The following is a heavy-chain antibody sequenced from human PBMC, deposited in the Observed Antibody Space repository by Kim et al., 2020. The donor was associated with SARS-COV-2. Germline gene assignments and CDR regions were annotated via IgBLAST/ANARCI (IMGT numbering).Heavy chain of an antibody. CDR2: IYYTGTT. Sequence: SETLSLTCSVSGDSINNYFWSWLRQPPGKELEWIGNIYYTGTTNYNPSLRGRVSISVDTSGNQFSMTLNSVTAADTAVYYCARGIFDGFWTGYAPVFDN. CDR1: GDSINNYF. V-gene: IGHV4-59*13. CDR3: ARGIFDGFWTGYAPVFDN. J-gene: IGHJ3*02. D-gene: IGHD3-3*01.